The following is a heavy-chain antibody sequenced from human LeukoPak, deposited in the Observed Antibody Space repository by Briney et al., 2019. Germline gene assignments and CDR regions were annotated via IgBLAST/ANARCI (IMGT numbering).Heavy chain of an antibody. CDR1: GFTFSAYS. V-gene: IGHV3-21*01. D-gene: IGHD3-22*01. Sequence: GGSLRLSCAASGFTFSAYSMNWVRQAPGKGLEWVSSVSSSSTYIYYADSVKGRFTISRDNAKNSLYLQMNSLRAEDTAVYYCARVSQNYYDSSGYYYEDYWGQGTLVTVSS. J-gene: IGHJ4*02. CDR3: ARVSQNYYDSSGYYYEDY. CDR2: VSSSSTYI.